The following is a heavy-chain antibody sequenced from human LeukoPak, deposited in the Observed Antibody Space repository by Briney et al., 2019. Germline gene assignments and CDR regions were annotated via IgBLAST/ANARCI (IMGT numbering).Heavy chain of an antibody. CDR1: GGSISSSSYF. CDR3: ARGLVTMVRTIDY. CDR2: TFYSGAT. Sequence: SETLSLTCTVSGGSISSSSYFWAWIRQPPGKGLEWIGTTFYSGATYYNPSLKSRVTISVDTSKNQFSLKLSSVTAADTAVYYCARGLVTMVRTIDYWGQGTLVTVSS. V-gene: IGHV4-39*01. D-gene: IGHD3-10*01. J-gene: IGHJ4*02.